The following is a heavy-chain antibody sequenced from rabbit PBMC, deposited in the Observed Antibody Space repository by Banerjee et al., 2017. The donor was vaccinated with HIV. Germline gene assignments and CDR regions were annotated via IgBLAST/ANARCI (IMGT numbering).Heavy chain of an antibody. CDR1: GSDISSNA. J-gene: IGHJ4*01. D-gene: IGHD4-1*01. CDR3: ARDLAGVIGWNFGL. Sequence: QEQLVESGGGLVQPEGSLTLTCKASGSDISSNAMCWVRQAPGKGLELIACIYTGSGSALYVSWAKGRFTVSKTSSTTVTLQMTSLTAADTATYFCARDLAGVIGWNFGLWGPGTLVTVS. CDR2: IYTGSGSA. V-gene: IGHV1S45*01.